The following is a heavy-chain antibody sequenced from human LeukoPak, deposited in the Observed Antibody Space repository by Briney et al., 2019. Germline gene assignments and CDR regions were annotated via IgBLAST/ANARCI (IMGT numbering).Heavy chain of an antibody. D-gene: IGHD3-10*01. J-gene: IGHJ4*02. V-gene: IGHV3-30*02. Sequence: GGSLRLSCAASGFTFSSYGMHWVRQAPGKGLEWVAFIRCDGSNKYYADSVKGRFTISRDNSKNTLYLQMNSLRAEDTAVYYCARDQLGGSGSDFDYWGQGTLVTVSS. CDR2: IRCDGSNK. CDR3: ARDQLGGSGSDFDY. CDR1: GFTFSSYG.